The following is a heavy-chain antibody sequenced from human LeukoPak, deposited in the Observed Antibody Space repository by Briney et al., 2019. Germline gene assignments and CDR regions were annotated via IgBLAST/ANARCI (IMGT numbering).Heavy chain of an antibody. CDR1: GGSFSGYY. V-gene: IGHV4-34*01. CDR3: ARGQQLDYYYYYMDV. CDR2: INHSGST. J-gene: IGHJ6*03. D-gene: IGHD6-13*01. Sequence: PSETLSLTCAVYGGSFSGYYWSWIRQPPGKGLEWIGEINHSGSTNYNPSLKSRVTISVDTSKNQFSLKLYSVTAADTAVYYCARGQQLDYYYYYMDVWGKGTTVTNSS.